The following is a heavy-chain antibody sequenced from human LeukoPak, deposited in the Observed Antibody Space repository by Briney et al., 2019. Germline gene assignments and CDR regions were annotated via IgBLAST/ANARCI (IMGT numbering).Heavy chain of an antibody. D-gene: IGHD3-3*01. CDR2: ISGSGGST. CDR1: GFIFSDYV. J-gene: IGHJ6*03. CDR3: AKDGGGTIFGMVIILHYMDV. Sequence: GGSLRLSCAASGFIFSDYVMNWVRQAPGKGLEWVSTISGSGGSTYYADSVKGRFTISRENSKNTLYLKMNSLRAEDTAVYYCAKDGGGTIFGMVIILHYMDVWGKGTTVTVSS. V-gene: IGHV3-23*01.